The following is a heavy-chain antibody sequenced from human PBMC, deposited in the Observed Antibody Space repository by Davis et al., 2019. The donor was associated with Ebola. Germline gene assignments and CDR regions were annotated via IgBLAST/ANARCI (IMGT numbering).Heavy chain of an antibody. CDR2: ISGSGGST. V-gene: IGHV3-23*01. Sequence: GESLKISCAASGFTFSSYAMSWVRQAPVKGLEWVSAISGSGGSTYYADSVKGRFTISRDNSKNTLYLQMNSLRAEDTAVYYCARRIMITFGGVIVNADAFDIWGQGTMVTVSS. D-gene: IGHD3-16*02. J-gene: IGHJ3*02. CDR1: GFTFSSYA. CDR3: ARRIMITFGGVIVNADAFDI.